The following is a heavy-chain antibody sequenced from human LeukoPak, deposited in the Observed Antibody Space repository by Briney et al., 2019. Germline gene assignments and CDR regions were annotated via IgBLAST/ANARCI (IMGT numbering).Heavy chain of an antibody. Sequence: GGSLRPSCAVSGFLLGTYSLNRVRQAPGKGLEWVSYISASGSNIYYLDAVNGRFTVSRDNAMNSLFLQMDRPRAEDTAIYYWVSVKGTYFDFWGQGIPVTVSS. CDR1: GFLLGTYS. V-gene: IGHV3-48*01. J-gene: IGHJ4*02. D-gene: IGHD1-1*01. CDR2: ISASGSNI. CDR3: VSVKGTYFDF.